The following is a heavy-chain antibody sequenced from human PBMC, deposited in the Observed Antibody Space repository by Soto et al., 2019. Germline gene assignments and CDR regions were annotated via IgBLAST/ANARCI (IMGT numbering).Heavy chain of an antibody. Sequence: PSETLSLTCTVFGGSISSSSYYWGWIRQPPGKGLEWIGNIYYSGSTYYNPSLKSRVTISVDTSKNQFSLKLSSVTAADTAVYYCARHPRGSRMEVWGQGTTVTVS. CDR3: ARHPRGSRMEV. D-gene: IGHD2-15*01. CDR2: IYYSGST. V-gene: IGHV4-39*01. J-gene: IGHJ6*02. CDR1: GGSISSSSYY.